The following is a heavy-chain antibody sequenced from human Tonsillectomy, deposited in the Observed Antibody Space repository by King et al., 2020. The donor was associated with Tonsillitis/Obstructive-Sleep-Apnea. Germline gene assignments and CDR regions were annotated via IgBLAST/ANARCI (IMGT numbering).Heavy chain of an antibody. CDR1: GFTFSSYW. CDR3: ASETTVTALYWYFDL. Sequence: VQLVESGGGFVQPGGSLRLSCAASGFTFSSYWMSWVRQAPGKGLEWVANIKQDGSEKYYVDSVKGRFTISRDNAKNSLYLQMNSLRAEDTAVYYCASETTVTALYWYFDLWGRGTLVTVSS. D-gene: IGHD4-17*01. J-gene: IGHJ2*01. CDR2: IKQDGSEK. V-gene: IGHV3-7*04.